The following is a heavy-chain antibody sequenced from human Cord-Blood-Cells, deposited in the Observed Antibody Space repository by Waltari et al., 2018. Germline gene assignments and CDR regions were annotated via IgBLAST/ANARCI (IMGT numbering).Heavy chain of an antibody. J-gene: IGHJ4*02. CDR1: GYSISSGYY. D-gene: IGHD6-6*01. CDR3: ARVQPIIAARPGGGDY. Sequence: QVQLQESGPGLVKPSETLSLTCAVSGYSISSGYYWGWIRQPPGKGLEWIGSIYHSGSTYYNPSLKSRVTISVDTSKNQFSLKLSSVTAADTAVYYCARVQPIIAARPGGGDYWGQGTLVTVSS. CDR2: IYHSGST. V-gene: IGHV4-38-2*01.